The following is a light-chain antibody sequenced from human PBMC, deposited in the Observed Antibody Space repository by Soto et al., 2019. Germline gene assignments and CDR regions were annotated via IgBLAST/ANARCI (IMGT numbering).Light chain of an antibody. J-gene: IGLJ2*01. CDR3: AAWDGSLNNVL. V-gene: IGLV1-44*01. CDR1: GSSIGTNT. Sequence: QSVLTQPPSASGTPGQRVTISCSGSGSSIGTNTVNWYRQLPGTAPKLLIYANNQRPSGVPDRFSGSKSGTSASLAISGLQSEDEADYYCAAWDGSLNNVLFGGGTKLTV. CDR2: ANN.